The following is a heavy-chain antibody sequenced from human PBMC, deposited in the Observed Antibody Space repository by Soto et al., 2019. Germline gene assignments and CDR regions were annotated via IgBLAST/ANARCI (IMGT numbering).Heavy chain of an antibody. D-gene: IGHD6-6*01. CDR1: GGTFSSYA. J-gene: IGHJ4*02. Sequence: QVQLVQSGAEVKKPGSSVKVSCKASGGTFSSYAISWVRQAPGQGLEWMGGIIPIFGTANYAQKFKGRVTITADESKSKDYMELSSLRSEDTAVYYCARDGEYSSSSSFDYWGQGTLVTVSS. V-gene: IGHV1-69*01. CDR2: IIPIFGTA. CDR3: ARDGEYSSSSSFDY.